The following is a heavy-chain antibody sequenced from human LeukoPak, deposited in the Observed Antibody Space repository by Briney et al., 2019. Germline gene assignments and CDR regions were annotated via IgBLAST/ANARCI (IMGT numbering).Heavy chain of an antibody. CDR2: ISAYDTKT. V-gene: IGHV1-18*01. J-gene: IGHJ3*02. D-gene: IGHD2-15*01. CDR3: AKDIVLVVAATPGDAFDI. CDR1: GYAFTSYG. Sequence: ASVKVSCKASGYAFTSYGISWVRPAPGQGLEWMGWISAYDTKTNYAQNLQGRVTMTTDTSTSTAYMELRSLRSDDTAMYYCAKDIVLVVAATPGDAFDIWGQGTMVTVSS.